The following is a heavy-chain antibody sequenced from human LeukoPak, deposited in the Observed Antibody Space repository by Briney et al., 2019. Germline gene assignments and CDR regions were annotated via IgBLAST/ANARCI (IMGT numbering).Heavy chain of an antibody. V-gene: IGHV3-48*01. Sequence: GGSLRLSCEASGFTFISYSMNWVRQAPGKGLEWVSYISSSSSTIYYADSVKGRFTISRDNAKNSLYLQMNSLRAEDTAVYYCARSNWNSNSASDYWGQGTLVTVSS. CDR3: ARSNWNSNSASDY. J-gene: IGHJ4*02. CDR2: ISSSSSTI. CDR1: GFTFISYS. D-gene: IGHD1-7*01.